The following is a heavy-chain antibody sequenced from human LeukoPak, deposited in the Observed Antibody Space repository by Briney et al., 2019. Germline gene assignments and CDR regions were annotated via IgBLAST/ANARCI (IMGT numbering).Heavy chain of an antibody. CDR2: IYQDGSKK. J-gene: IGHJ6*04. Sequence: GGSMRLSWAASGFMFSNYWMNWDRLAPGKGLGWVANIYQDGSKKNYVDSVKGRFTISRDNAIDSLYLQMNNLRAEDSAVYYCACTNTFDVWGKGATVTVFS. D-gene: IGHD2/OR15-2a*01. CDR1: GFMFSNYW. CDR3: ACTNTFDV. V-gene: IGHV3-7*03.